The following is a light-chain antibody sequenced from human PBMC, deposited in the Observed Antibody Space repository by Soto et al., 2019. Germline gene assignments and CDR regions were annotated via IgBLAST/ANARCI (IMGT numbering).Light chain of an antibody. V-gene: IGLV1-44*01. CDR3: AAWDDSLNGLV. CDR2: SDT. CDR1: NSNIGKNT. J-gene: IGLJ2*01. Sequence: QSVLSQEPSVSGTPGQRVVMACSGGNSNIGKNTVNWYRQVPGTAPQLLIYSDTLRSFGIPDRFSASKSDTSASLAIGGLQSDDEALYFCAAWDDSLNGLVFGGGTKLTVL.